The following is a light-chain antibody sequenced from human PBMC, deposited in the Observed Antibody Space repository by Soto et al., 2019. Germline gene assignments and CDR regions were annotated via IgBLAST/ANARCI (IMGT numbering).Light chain of an antibody. CDR1: SSDVGGYDY. J-gene: IGLJ2*01. Sequence: QSALTQPASVSGSPGQSITISCTGTSSDVGGYDYVSWYQQHPGKVPKLMIYDVSSRPSGVSNRFSGSKSGNTACLTISGLQAEYEADYYCSSYASSSTLVFGGGTKLTVL. CDR2: DVS. V-gene: IGLV2-14*01. CDR3: SSYASSSTLV.